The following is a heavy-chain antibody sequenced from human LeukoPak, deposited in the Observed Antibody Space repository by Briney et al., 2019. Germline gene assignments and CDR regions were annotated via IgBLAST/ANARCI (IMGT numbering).Heavy chain of an antibody. CDR1: GGSISSGGYY. D-gene: IGHD3-10*01. V-gene: IGHV4-30-2*01. CDR3: ARARGLWLRGTFDI. CDR2: IYHSGST. J-gene: IGHJ3*02. Sequence: SETLSLTCTVSGGSISSGGYYWSWIRQPPGKGLEWIGYIYHSGSTYYNPSLKSRVTISVDRSKNQFSLKLSSVTAADTAVYYCARARGLWLRGTFDIWGQGTMVTVSS.